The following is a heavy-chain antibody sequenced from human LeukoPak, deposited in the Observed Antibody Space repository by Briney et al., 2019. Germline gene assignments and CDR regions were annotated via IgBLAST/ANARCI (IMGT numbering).Heavy chain of an antibody. CDR3: AREVEYSISSLYFDY. CDR2: FSYDGSSK. CDR1: GFTFRDYP. D-gene: IGHD5-18*01. Sequence: GGSLRLSCTASGFTFRDYPMHWVRQAPGKGLEWVAVFSYDGSSKYGDSVKGRFTISRENSKNTIHLQMNSLRPDDTAIYYCAREVEYSISSLYFDYWGQGALVTVSS. J-gene: IGHJ4*02. V-gene: IGHV3-30*03.